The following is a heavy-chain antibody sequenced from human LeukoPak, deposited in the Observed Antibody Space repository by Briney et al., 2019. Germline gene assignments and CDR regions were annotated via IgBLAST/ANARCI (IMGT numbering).Heavy chain of an antibody. Sequence: GGSLRLSCAASGFPFSSYWMHWVRQAPGKGLVWVSRINTDGSSTSYADSVKGRFTISRDNAKNTLYLQMNSLRAEDTAVYYCARVGLLGYSSSWYGGTPDYWGQGTLVTVSS. J-gene: IGHJ4*02. V-gene: IGHV3-74*01. D-gene: IGHD6-13*01. CDR1: GFPFSSYW. CDR2: INTDGSST. CDR3: ARVGLLGYSSSWYGGTPDY.